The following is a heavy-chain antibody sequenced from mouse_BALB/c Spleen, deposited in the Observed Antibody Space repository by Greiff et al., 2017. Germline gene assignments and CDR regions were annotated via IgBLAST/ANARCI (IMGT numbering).Heavy chain of an antibody. J-gene: IGHJ4*01. CDR2: ISSGSSTI. CDR3: ARKLGYYAMDY. Sequence: EVKVVESGGGLVQPGGSRKLSCAASGFTFSSFGMHWVRQAPEKGLEWVAYISSGSSTIYYADTVKGRFTISRDNPKNTLFLQMTSLRSEDTAMYYCARKLGYYAMDYWGQGTSVTVSS. V-gene: IGHV5-17*02. CDR1: GFTFSSFG. D-gene: IGHD4-1*01.